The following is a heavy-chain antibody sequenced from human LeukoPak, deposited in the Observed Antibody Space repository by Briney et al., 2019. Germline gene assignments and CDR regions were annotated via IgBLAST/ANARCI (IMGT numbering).Heavy chain of an antibody. CDR3: ARSGYCSGGSCSDWFDP. V-gene: IGHV1-2*02. Sequence: ASVKVSCKASGYTFTGYYMHWVRQAPGQGLEWMGWINPNSGGTNYAQKFQGRVTMTRDTSISTAYMELSRLRSDDTAVYYCARSGYCSGGSCSDWFDPWGQGTLVTVSS. J-gene: IGHJ5*02. CDR2: INPNSGGT. CDR1: GYTFTGYY. D-gene: IGHD2-15*01.